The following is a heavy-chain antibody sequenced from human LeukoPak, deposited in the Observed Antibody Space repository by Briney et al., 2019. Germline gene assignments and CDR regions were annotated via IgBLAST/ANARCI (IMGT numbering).Heavy chain of an antibody. J-gene: IGHJ4*02. CDR3: GRDSFETDIDY. V-gene: IGHV3-7*01. Sequence: GGSLRLSCAASGFTFSAYWMSWVRQAPGKGLEWVANIKEDGSETYYVDSLRGRFTISRDNLKNSLYLQINSLRAEDTAVYYCGRDSFETDIDYWGQGTLVTVSS. D-gene: IGHD1-14*01. CDR1: GFTFSAYW. CDR2: IKEDGSET.